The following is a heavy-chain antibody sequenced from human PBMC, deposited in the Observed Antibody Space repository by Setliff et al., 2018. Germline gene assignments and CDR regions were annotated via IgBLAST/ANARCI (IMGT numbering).Heavy chain of an antibody. CDR3: ARDLIDRGLGY. Sequence: GGSLRLSCAASGFTFSNYVIYWVRQAPGKGLEWVALITKDGGNKFYANSVKGRFTISRDNSKNTVYLQMNTLRSEDTAIYYCARDLIDRGLGYWGQGTLVTVSS. J-gene: IGHJ4*02. V-gene: IGHV3-30-3*01. CDR1: GFTFSNYV. CDR2: ITKDGGNK. D-gene: IGHD3-10*01.